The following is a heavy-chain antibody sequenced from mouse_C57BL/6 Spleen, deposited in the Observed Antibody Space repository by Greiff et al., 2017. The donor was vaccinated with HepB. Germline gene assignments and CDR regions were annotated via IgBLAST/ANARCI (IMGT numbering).Heavy chain of an antibody. CDR3: ARDHPYQSTGYFDV. CDR2: INYDGSST. D-gene: IGHD1-1*01. CDR1: GFTFSDYY. J-gene: IGHJ1*03. V-gene: IGHV5-16*01. Sequence: EVQLQESEGGLVQPGSSMKLSCTASGFTFSDYYMAWVRQVPEKGLEWVANINYDGSSTYYLDSLKSRFIISRDNAKNILYLQMSSLKSEDTATYYCARDHPYQSTGYFDVWGTGTTVTVSS.